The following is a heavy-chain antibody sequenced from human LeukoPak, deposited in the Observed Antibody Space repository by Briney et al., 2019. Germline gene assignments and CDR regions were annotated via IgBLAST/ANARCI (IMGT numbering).Heavy chain of an antibody. CDR1: GFTFSSYA. J-gene: IGHJ3*02. CDR2: ISGSGDII. Sequence: GGSLRLSCAAAGFTFSSYAMTWVRQAPGKGLEWGSTISGSGDIIYYADSVKGRFTISRDNPKNTLYLQMNSLRAEDTAVYYCAKGRVGHSPGYYYGNDAFDIWGQGTMVTVSS. V-gene: IGHV3-23*01. CDR3: AKGRVGHSPGYYYGNDAFDI. D-gene: IGHD3-22*01.